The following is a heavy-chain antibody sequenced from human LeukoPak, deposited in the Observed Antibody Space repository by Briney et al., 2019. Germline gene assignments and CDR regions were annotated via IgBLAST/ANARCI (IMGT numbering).Heavy chain of an antibody. CDR1: GGSISNYY. J-gene: IGHJ6*03. V-gene: IGHV4-4*07. D-gene: IGHD4-11*01. CDR2: IYTSGTT. Sequence: PSETLSLTCTVSGGSISNYYWSWIRQPAGKGLEWIGRIYTSGTTHYNPSLKSRVTMSVDTSKNQFSLNLSSVTAADTAVYYCARGVPKTSYYYYYMDVWGKGTTVTVSS. CDR3: ARGVPKTSYYYYYMDV.